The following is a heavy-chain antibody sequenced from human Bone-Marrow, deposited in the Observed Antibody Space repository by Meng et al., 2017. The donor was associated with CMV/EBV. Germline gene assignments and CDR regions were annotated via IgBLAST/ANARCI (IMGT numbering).Heavy chain of an antibody. D-gene: IGHD3-10*01. V-gene: IGHV1-69*05. Sequence: SVKVSCKASGGTFSSYAISWVRQAPGQGLEWMGGIIPIFGTANYAQKFQGRVTITTDESTSTAYMELSSLRSEDTAVYYCARDALPSYYGSGTDYWGQGTLVTVSS. CDR3: ARDALPSYYGSGTDY. CDR2: IIPIFGTA. J-gene: IGHJ4*02. CDR1: GGTFSSYA.